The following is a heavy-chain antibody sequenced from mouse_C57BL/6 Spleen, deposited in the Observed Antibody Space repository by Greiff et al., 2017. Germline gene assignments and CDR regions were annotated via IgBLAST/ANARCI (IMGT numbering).Heavy chain of an antibody. CDR2: ISPGSGSP. CDR3: ARLRYEAMDY. CDR1: GYTFTSYW. J-gene: IGHJ4*01. D-gene: IGHD2-14*01. Sequence: QVQLQQPGAELVKPGASVTMSCQASGYTFTSYWITWVKQRPGQGLEWIGDISPGSGSPNYNEKFKSKATLTVDTSSSTAYMQLSSLTSEDSAVYYCARLRYEAMDYWGQGPSVTVSS. V-gene: IGHV1-55*01.